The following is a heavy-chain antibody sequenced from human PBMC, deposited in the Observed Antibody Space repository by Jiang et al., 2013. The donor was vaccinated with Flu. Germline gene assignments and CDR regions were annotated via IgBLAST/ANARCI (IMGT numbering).Heavy chain of an antibody. CDR2: VGPSPYQI. CDR3: AIVALRDSGDSRGEH. CDR1: GDTFDKYT. V-gene: IGHV1-69*08. D-gene: IGHD4-17*01. J-gene: IGHJ1*01. Sequence: GAEVKKPGSSVKVSCNPSGDTFDKYTFNWVRQAPRTKGVEWMARVGPSPYQITNAAQKFQGRVKVTADTSTSTAYMELSSLRSEDTATYYCAIVALRDSGDSRGEHWGRGHPDQRLL.